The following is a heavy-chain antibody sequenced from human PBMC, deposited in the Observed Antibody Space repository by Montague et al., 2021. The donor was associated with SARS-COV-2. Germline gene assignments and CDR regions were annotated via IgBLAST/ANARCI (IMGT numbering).Heavy chain of an antibody. CDR2: IYGGDEK. V-gene: IGHV2-5*05. J-gene: IGHJ4*02. CDR3: AHRFAGFFDY. CDR1: GFSLNTPEVA. Sequence: PALVKPTQTLTLTCTFSGFSLNTPEVAVGWIRQPPGKALEWLALIYGGDEKRYGPSLQSRLTITRDTSKSQVVLTMTNIDPVDTATYFCAHRFAGFFDYWGPGILVTVSS.